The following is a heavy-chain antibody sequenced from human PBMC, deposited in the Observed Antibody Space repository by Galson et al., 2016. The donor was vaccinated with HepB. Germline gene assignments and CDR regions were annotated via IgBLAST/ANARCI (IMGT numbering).Heavy chain of an antibody. D-gene: IGHD2-21*02. CDR3: ARDIGVRHIVVATYGMDG. CDR2: ISAYSGYT. Sequence: SVKVSCKASGYTFTSYGITWVRQAPGQGLEWMGWISAYSGYTYYAQKLQGRVTMTTDTSTTTAYMELRSLRSDDTAVYYCARDIGVRHIVVATYGMDGWGQGTTVTVSS. J-gene: IGHJ6*02. V-gene: IGHV1-18*01. CDR1: GYTFTSYG.